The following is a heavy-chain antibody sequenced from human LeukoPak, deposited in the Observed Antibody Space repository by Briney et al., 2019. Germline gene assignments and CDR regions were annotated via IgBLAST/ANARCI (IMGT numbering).Heavy chain of an antibody. V-gene: IGHV4-59*08. D-gene: IGHD5-24*01. CDR2: IYYSGST. Sequence: SETLSLTCTVSGGSISSYYWSWIRQPPGKGLEWIGYIYYSGSTNYNPSLKSRVTISVDTSKNQFSLKLSSVTAADTAVYYCARLMGRDGYYYGMDVWGQGTTVTVSS. CDR1: GGSISSYY. J-gene: IGHJ6*02. CDR3: ARLMGRDGYYYGMDV.